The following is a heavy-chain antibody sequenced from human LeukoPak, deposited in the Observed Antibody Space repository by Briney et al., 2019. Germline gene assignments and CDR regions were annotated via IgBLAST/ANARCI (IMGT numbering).Heavy chain of an antibody. Sequence: SETLSLTCTGSGASINNNNYYWGWIRQPPGKGLEWIGSIYYSGSTNYNPSLKSRVTISVDTSKNQFSLKLSSVTAADTAVYYCARGDGYHAYWGQGTLVTVSS. CDR3: ARGDGYHAY. V-gene: IGHV4-39*07. D-gene: IGHD5-24*01. J-gene: IGHJ4*02. CDR2: IYYSGST. CDR1: GASINNNNYY.